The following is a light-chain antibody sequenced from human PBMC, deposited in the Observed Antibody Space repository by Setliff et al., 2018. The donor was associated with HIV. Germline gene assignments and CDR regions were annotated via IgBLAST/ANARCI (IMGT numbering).Light chain of an antibody. J-gene: IGLJ1*01. Sequence: VLTQPPSASGTPGQRVTISCSGSSSNIGSNYVYWYQQLPGTAPKLLIYRNNQRPSGVPDRFSGSKSGTSASLAISGLRSEDEADYYCAAWDDSLRGFYVFGTGTKVTVL. CDR1: SSNIGSNY. CDR2: RNN. CDR3: AAWDDSLRGFYV. V-gene: IGLV1-47*01.